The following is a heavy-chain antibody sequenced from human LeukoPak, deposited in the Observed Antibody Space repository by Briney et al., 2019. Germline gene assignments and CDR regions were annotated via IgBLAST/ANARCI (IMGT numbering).Heavy chain of an antibody. J-gene: IGHJ3*02. V-gene: IGHV3-21*01. Sequence: GGSLRLSCAASGFTFSSYSMNWVRQAPGKGLEWVSSISSSSSYIYYADSVKGRFTISRDNAKNSLYLQMNSLRAEDTAVYYCARDNLAAADDAFGIWGQGTMVTVSS. D-gene: IGHD6-13*01. CDR2: ISSSSSYI. CDR1: GFTFSSYS. CDR3: ARDNLAAADDAFGI.